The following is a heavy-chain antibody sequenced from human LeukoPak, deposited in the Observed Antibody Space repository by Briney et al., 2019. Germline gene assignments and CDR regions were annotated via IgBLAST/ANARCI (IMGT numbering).Heavy chain of an antibody. CDR2: INWNGGNT. D-gene: IGHD6-13*01. CDR1: GFTFDDYG. J-gene: IGHJ4*02. V-gene: IGHV3-20*04. Sequence: GGSLRLSCAASGFTFDDYGMSWVRQAPGKGLEWVSGINWNGGNTGYADSVKGRFTISRDNAKNSLYLQMNSLRVEDMALYYCARAGYSSSWYLAYWGQGTLVTVSS. CDR3: ARAGYSSSWYLAY.